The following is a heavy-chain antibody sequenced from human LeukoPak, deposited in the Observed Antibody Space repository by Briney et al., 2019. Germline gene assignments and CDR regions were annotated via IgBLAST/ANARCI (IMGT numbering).Heavy chain of an antibody. D-gene: IGHD6-19*01. CDR1: GFTFSSYS. CDR2: ISSSSSTI. CDR3: ARLPLLPYSSGYYDY. V-gene: IGHV3-48*01. J-gene: IGHJ4*02. Sequence: GGSLRLSCAASGFTFSSYSMNWVRQAPGKGLEWVSYISSSSSTIYYADSVKGRFTISRDNAKNSLYLQMNSLRAEDTAVYYCARLPLLPYSSGYYDYWGQRTLVTVSS.